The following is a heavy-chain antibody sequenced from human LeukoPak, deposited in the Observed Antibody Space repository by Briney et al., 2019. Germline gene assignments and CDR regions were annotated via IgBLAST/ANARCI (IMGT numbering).Heavy chain of an antibody. CDR3: ARARWTSTGTTYYLDY. Sequence: ASVKVSCKASGGTFSSYAISWVRQAPGQGLEWMGWINAGNGKTKYSQKFQDRVTITRDTSASTAYLELSGLRFEDTAVYFCARARWTSTGTTYYLDYWGQGTLVTVSS. J-gene: IGHJ4*02. D-gene: IGHD4-17*01. CDR2: INAGNGKT. V-gene: IGHV1-3*01. CDR1: GGTFSSYA.